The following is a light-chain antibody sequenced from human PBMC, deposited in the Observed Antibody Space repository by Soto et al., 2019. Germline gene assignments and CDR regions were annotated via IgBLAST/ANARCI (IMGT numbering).Light chain of an antibody. CDR2: EVT. CDR1: SSDVGHYNF. CDR3: SSYRDSRTRV. Sequence: SALTQPASVSGSPGQSITISCTGTSSDVGHYNFVSWYQQHPGKAPKLLLYEVTNRPSGVSVRFSGSKSGNTASLTISGLQTEDEADYYCSSYRDSRTRVFGTGTKGTVL. V-gene: IGLV2-14*01. J-gene: IGLJ1*01.